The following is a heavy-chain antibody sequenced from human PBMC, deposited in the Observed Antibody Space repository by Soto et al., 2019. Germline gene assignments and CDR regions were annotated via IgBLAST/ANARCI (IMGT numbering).Heavy chain of an antibody. D-gene: IGHD1-26*01. CDR1: GGSISSGDYY. CDR2: IYYSGST. V-gene: IGHV4-30-4*01. Sequence: SETLSLTCTVSGGSISSGDYYWSWIRQPPGKGLEWIGYIYYSGSTYYNPSLKSRVTISVDTSKNQFSLKLSSVTAADTAVYYCARVPPNSHRSERPPNWFDPWGQGTLVTVSS. CDR3: ARVPPNSHRSERPPNWFDP. J-gene: IGHJ5*02.